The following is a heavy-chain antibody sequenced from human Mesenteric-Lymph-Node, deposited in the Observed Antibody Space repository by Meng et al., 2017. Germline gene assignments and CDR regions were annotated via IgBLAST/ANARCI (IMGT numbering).Heavy chain of an antibody. CDR2: INHSGST. Sequence: QVQLQEWGAGLLKPSETLSLTCAVYGGSFSGYYWSWIRQPPGKGLEWIGEINHSGSTNYNPSLKSRVTISVDTSKNQFSLKLSSVTAADTAVYYCASNPTGTRGNWFDPWGQGTLVTVSS. D-gene: IGHD1-7*01. V-gene: IGHV4-34*01. CDR3: ASNPTGTRGNWFDP. J-gene: IGHJ5*02. CDR1: GGSFSGYY.